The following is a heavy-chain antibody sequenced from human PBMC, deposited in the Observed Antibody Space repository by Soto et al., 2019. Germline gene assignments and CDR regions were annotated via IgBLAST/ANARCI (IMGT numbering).Heavy chain of an antibody. CDR1: CGAISNYY. Sequence: PSETLSLACKVSCGAISNYYWTWVLQSPEKGLEWIGYMYYNGNINYNPSLKSRVTISIDTSKNQCSLTLKSVTAADTAVYYCASGGNWCDPGGQGALVTVSS. V-gene: IGHV4-59*01. CDR2: MYYNGNI. CDR3: ASGGNWCDP. J-gene: IGHJ5*02. D-gene: IGHD2-15*01.